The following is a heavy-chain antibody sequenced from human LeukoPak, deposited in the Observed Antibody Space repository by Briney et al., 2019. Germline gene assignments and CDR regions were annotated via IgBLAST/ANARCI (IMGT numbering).Heavy chain of an antibody. J-gene: IGHJ4*02. D-gene: IGHD3-9*01. CDR2: IYSGGST. Sequence: GGSLRLSCAASGFTVSSNYMSWVRRAPGKGLGWVSVIYSGGSTSSAASAKGRFTISRDNSKIALYLQMNSLRAEDTAVYYCARGSGDYDILTGWIPAHFDYWGQGTLVTVSS. V-gene: IGHV3-53*01. CDR3: ARGSGDYDILTGWIPAHFDY. CDR1: GFTVSSNY.